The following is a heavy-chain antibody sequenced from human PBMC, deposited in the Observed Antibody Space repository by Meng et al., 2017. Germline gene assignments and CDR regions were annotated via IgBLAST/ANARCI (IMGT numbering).Heavy chain of an antibody. V-gene: IGHV1-18*01. Sequence: HVQLVQSGAEGKKPGASLKVSCNDSGYTFTSYVIRWVRQAPGQGLEWMGWISAYNGNTNYAQKLRGRVTMTTDTSTSTAYMELRSLRSDDTAVYYCAQTTVTTYSEYFQHWGQGTLVTVSS. CDR2: ISAYNGNT. CDR1: GYTFTSYV. CDR3: AQTTVTTYSEYFQH. D-gene: IGHD4-11*01. J-gene: IGHJ1*01.